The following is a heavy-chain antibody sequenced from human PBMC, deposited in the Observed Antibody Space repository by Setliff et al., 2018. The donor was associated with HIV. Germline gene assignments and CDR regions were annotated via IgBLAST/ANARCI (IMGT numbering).Heavy chain of an antibody. CDR1: GITISRSW. D-gene: IGHD3-9*01. CDR2: IKEYGSDK. J-gene: IGHJ4*02. V-gene: IGHV3-7*01. Sequence: GGSLRLSCAASGITISRSWMNWVRQAPGKGLEWVANIKEYGSDKYYADSLKGRFTISRDNAKNSLYLQMNSLRAEDTAVYYCARGVFRVLRYFDWLFTPDYWGQGTLVTVSS. CDR3: ARGVFRVLRYFDWLFTPDY.